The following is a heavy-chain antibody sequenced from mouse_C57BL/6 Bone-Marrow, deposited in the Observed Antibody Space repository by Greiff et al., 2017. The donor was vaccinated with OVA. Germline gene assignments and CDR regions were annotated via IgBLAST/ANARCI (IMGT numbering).Heavy chain of an antibody. Sequence: QVQLQQSGAELVRPGASVTLSCKASGYTFTDYEMHWVKQTPVHGLEWIGAIDPETGGTAYNQKFKGKAILTADKSSSTAYMELRSLTSEDSAVYYCTIGAYYYGSSYGYFDVWGTGTTVTVSS. J-gene: IGHJ1*03. D-gene: IGHD1-1*01. CDR1: GYTFTDYE. V-gene: IGHV1-15*01. CDR2: IDPETGGT. CDR3: TIGAYYYGSSYGYFDV.